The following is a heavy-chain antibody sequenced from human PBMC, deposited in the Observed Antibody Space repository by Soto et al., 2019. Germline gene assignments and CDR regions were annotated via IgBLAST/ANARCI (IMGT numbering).Heavy chain of an antibody. CDR2: VNPDSGGT. D-gene: IGHD1-1*01. CDR1: GYTFTGHY. Sequence: QVQLVQSGAEVKKPGASVKVSCKASGYTFTGHYMHWVRQAPGQGLEWMGWVNPDSGGTVYAQKFQGWVTITRDTSISTAYMELSSLKSDDTAVYYCARVDAGTTTLSFDYFQYWGQGTLVTVSS. V-gene: IGHV1-2*04. CDR3: ARVDAGTTTLSFDYFQY. J-gene: IGHJ4*02.